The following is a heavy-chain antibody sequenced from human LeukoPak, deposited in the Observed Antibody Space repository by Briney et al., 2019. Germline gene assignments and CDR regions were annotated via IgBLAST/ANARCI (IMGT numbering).Heavy chain of an antibody. J-gene: IGHJ5*02. CDR3: ARDSDSSSWYWFDP. Sequence: GASVKVSCKASGYTFTSYGISWVRQAPGQGLEWMGWISAYNGNTNYAQKLQGRVTMTTDTSTSTAYMGLRSLRSDDTAVYYCARDSDSSSWYWFDPWGQGTLVTVSS. CDR1: GYTFTSYG. CDR2: ISAYNGNT. V-gene: IGHV1-18*01. D-gene: IGHD6-13*01.